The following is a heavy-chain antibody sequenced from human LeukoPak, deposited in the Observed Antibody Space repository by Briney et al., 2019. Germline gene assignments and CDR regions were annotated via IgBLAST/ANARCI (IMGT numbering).Heavy chain of an antibody. J-gene: IGHJ4*02. D-gene: IGHD2-15*01. CDR2: INPNSGGT. CDR3: ARDNEYCSGGSCFTD. CDR1: GYTFTGYY. V-gene: IGHV1-2*06. Sequence: GASVKVSCKASGYTFTGYYMHWVRQAPGQGLEWMGRINPNSGGTNYAQKFQGRVTMTRDTSISTAYMELSRLRSDDTAMYYCARDNEYCSGGSCFTDWGQGTLVTVSS.